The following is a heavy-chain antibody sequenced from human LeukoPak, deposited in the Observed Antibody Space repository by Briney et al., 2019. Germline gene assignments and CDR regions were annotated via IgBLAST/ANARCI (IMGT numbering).Heavy chain of an antibody. Sequence: SETLSLTCAVHGGSFSGYYWSWIRQPPGQGLEWIGEINHSGSTNYNPSPKSRVTISVDTSKKQFSLKLRSVIVADTAVYYCARGGLRSCSGGSCYSHYMDVWGKGTTVTVSS. V-gene: IGHV4-34*01. J-gene: IGHJ6*03. CDR1: GGSFSGYY. D-gene: IGHD2-15*01. CDR2: INHSGST. CDR3: ARGGLRSCSGGSCYSHYMDV.